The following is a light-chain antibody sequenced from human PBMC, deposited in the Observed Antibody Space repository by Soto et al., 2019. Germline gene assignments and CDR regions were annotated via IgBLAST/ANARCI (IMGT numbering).Light chain of an antibody. CDR3: SSYTKNSALAYV. J-gene: IGLJ1*01. CDR2: EVS. CDR1: SNDIGDSKY. Sequence: QSVLTQPASVSTSPGQSITISCTGTSNDIGDSKYVSWYQQHPGKAPKLVIYEVSNRPSGISNRFSGSKSGSTASLTISGLQAEDEADYYCSSYTKNSALAYVFGTGTKVTVL. V-gene: IGLV2-14*01.